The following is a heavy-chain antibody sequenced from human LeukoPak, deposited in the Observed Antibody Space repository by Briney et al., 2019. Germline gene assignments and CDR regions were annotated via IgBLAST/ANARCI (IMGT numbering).Heavy chain of an antibody. CDR1: GGSISSYY. J-gene: IGHJ5*02. V-gene: IGHV4-59*01. D-gene: IGHD6-13*01. CDR3: ARVTAAGNWFDP. CDR2: IYYSGST. Sequence: SETLSLTCTVSGGSISSYYRSWIRQPPGRGLEWIGYIYYSGSTNYNPSLKSRVTISVDTSKNQFSLKLSSVTAADTAVYYCARVTAAGNWFDPWGQGTLVTVSS.